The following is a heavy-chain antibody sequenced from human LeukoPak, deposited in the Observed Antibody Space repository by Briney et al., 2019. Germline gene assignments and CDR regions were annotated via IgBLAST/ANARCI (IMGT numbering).Heavy chain of an antibody. CDR3: ASLTGRYSSSSEWFDP. CDR2: IYYSGRT. CDR1: GGSISDYY. V-gene: IGHV4-59*01. J-gene: IGHJ5*02. Sequence: PSETLSLTCTVSGGSISDYYWNWMRQPPGKGLEWIGYIYYSGRTNYNPSLKSRVSISADTSKNQFSLKLSSVSAADTAVYYCASLTGRYSSSSEWFDPWGQGTLVTVSS. D-gene: IGHD6-6*01.